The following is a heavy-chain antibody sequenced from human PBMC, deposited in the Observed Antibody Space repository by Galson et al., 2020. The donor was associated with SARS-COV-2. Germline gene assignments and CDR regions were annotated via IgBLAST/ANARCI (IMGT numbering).Heavy chain of an antibody. CDR3: TRDGNVAFDY. V-gene: IGHV3-43*02. Sequence: TGGSLRLSCAASGFSFNDYAMHWVRQAPGKGLEWLSTISGEGGRKFYADSVRGRFTILRDNSKNSLYLQMNSLKTEDTALYYCTRDGNVAFDYWGKGTMVTVSS. J-gene: IGHJ4*02. CDR1: GFSFNDYA. CDR2: ISGEGGRK.